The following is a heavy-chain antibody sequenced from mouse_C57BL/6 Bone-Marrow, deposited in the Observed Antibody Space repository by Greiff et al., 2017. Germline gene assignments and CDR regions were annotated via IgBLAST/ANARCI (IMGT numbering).Heavy chain of an antibody. CDR3: ARHFIYYYGSSYPYWYFDV. D-gene: IGHD1-1*01. V-gene: IGHV4-1*01. Sequence: AGGGVDFSRYWMSWVRRAPGKGLEWIGEINPDSSTINYAPSLKDKFIISRDNAKNTLYLQMSKVRSEDTALYYCARHFIYYYGSSYPYWYFDVWGTGTTVTVSS. CDR1: GVDFSRYW. CDR2: INPDSSTI. J-gene: IGHJ1*03.